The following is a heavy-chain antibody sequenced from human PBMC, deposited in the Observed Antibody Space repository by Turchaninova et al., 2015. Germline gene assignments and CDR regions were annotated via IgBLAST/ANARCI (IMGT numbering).Heavy chain of an antibody. Sequence: EVQPLESGGGLVQPEGSLRRHCAAAGFTFTSLAMSWVRHAPGKGLELLLSIFGSGSGTFYADSVKGRFTISRYNSKNTLYLQMNNLRADDTAVYYCARDQTGYWYFDLWGRGTLVTVSS. CDR2: IFGSGSGT. D-gene: IGHD1-1*01. CDR3: ARDQTGYWYFDL. V-gene: IGHV3-23*01. J-gene: IGHJ2*01. CDR1: GFTFTSLA.